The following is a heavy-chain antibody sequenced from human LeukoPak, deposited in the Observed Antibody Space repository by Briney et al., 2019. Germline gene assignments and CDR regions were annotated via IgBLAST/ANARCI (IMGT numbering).Heavy chain of an antibody. CDR3: ARGGSSDYYDSSGYSEDAFDI. Sequence: SETLSLTCTVSGGSISSSSYYWGWIRQPPGKGLEWIGSIYYSGSTYYNPSLKSRVTISVDTSKNQFSLKLSSVTAADTAVYYCARGGSSDYYDSSGYSEDAFDIWGQGTMVTVSS. CDR1: GGSISSSSYY. J-gene: IGHJ3*02. D-gene: IGHD3-22*01. CDR2: IYYSGST. V-gene: IGHV4-39*07.